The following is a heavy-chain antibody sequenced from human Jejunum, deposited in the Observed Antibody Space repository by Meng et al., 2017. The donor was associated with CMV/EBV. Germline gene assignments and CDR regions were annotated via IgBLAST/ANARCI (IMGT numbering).Heavy chain of an antibody. J-gene: IGHJ4*02. CDR2: ISYDGANK. V-gene: IGHV3-30-3*01. CDR3: ARGERDLMD. CDR1: GFTFSYSA. Sequence: SCAASGFTFSYSAMLWVRQAPGKGLEWVAVISYDGANKYYADSVKGRFTLSRDDSKNTVFLQMNSLRADDTAVYYCARGERDLMDWGQGTLVTVSS. D-gene: IGHD3-10*01.